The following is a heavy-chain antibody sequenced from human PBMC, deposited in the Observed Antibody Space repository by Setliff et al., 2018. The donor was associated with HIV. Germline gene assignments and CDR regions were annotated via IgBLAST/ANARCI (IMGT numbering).Heavy chain of an antibody. J-gene: IGHJ6*03. CDR1: GFTFSDHY. CDR3: ARGRLLWSGSYYYYYMDV. CDR2: SRNKANSYTT. D-gene: IGHD3-10*01. V-gene: IGHV3-72*01. Sequence: LSLSCAASGFTFSDHYMDWVRQAPGKGLEWVGRSRNKANSYTTEYAASVKGRFTISRDDSKNSLYLQMNSLKTEDTAVYYCARGRLLWSGSYYYYYMDVWGKGTTVTVSS.